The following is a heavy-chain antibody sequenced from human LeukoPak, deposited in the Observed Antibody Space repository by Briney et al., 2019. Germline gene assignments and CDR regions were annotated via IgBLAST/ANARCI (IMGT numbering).Heavy chain of an antibody. D-gene: IGHD6-13*01. Sequence: GGSLRLSCADSGFTFSSYSVNWVRQAPGKGLEWVSSISSSSSYIYYADSVKGRFTISRDDAKNSMYLHMNSLIAEDTAVYYCARERASSSWTLFGYWGQGTLVTVSS. CDR2: ISSSSSYI. J-gene: IGHJ4*02. V-gene: IGHV3-21*01. CDR3: ARERASSSWTLFGY. CDR1: GFTFSSYS.